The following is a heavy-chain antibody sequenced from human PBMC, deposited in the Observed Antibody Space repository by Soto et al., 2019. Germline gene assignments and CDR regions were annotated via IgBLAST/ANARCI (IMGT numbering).Heavy chain of an antibody. Sequence: GGSLRLSCTASGFTFSTYGMHWVRQAPGKGLEWVAVMWYDGSYKFYGDSVKGRFTISRDNSKNTLYLQMNTLRAEDTAVYYCARGPQYIASGRYFDYWGQGTLVTVSS. D-gene: IGHD6-6*01. V-gene: IGHV3-33*01. CDR3: ARGPQYIASGRYFDY. CDR2: MWYDGSYK. J-gene: IGHJ4*02. CDR1: GFTFSTYG.